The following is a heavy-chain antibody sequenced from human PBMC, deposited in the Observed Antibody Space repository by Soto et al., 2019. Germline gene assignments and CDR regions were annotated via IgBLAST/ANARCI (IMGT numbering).Heavy chain of an antibody. J-gene: IGHJ4*02. CDR3: TRSILVGEEGADY. Sequence: QVQMVESGGGVVQAGRSLRLSCAASGFSFSSYVMHWVRQATGKGLEWVASISYDGGNRDYADSVKGRLTISRDNSKNTVFLQMNSLRAEDTAIYYCTRSILVGEEGADYWGQGTLVTV. CDR2: ISYDGGNR. D-gene: IGHD1-26*01. V-gene: IGHV3-30-3*01. CDR1: GFSFSSYV.